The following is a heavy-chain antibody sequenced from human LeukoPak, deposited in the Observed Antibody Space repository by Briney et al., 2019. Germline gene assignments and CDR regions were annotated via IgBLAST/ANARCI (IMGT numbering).Heavy chain of an antibody. CDR1: GYTFTRYA. V-gene: IGHV7-4-1*02. CDR3: ARAGAPYFYYYMDV. Sequence: ASVKVSCKASGYTFTRYAMNWVRQAPGQGLEWMGWINTNTGSPTYAQGFTGRFVFSLDTSVSTAYLQISSLKAEDTAVYYCARAGAPYFYYYMDVWGKGTTVIVSS. J-gene: IGHJ6*03. CDR2: INTNTGSP. D-gene: IGHD4-17*01.